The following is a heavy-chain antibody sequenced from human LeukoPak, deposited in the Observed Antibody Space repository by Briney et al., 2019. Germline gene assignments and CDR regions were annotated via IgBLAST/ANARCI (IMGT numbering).Heavy chain of an antibody. Sequence: ASVKVSCKVSGYTLTELSMHWVRQAPGKGLEWMGGFDPEDGETIYAQKFQGRVTMAEDTPTDTAYMELSSLRSEDTAVYYCATAYDSSGYLLDYWGQGTLVTVSS. CDR1: GYTLTELS. J-gene: IGHJ4*02. V-gene: IGHV1-24*01. D-gene: IGHD3-22*01. CDR2: FDPEDGET. CDR3: ATAYDSSGYLLDY.